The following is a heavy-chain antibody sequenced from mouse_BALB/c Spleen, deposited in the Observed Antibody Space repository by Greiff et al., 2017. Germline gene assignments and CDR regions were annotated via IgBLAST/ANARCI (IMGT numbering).Heavy chain of an antibody. D-gene: IGHD1-1*02. CDR2: IWAGGST. Sequence: VKVVESGPGLVAPSQSLSITCTVSGFSLTSYGVHWVRQPPGKGLEWLGVIWAGGSTNYNSALMSRLSISKDNSKSQVFLKMNSLQTDDTAMYYCASHYDYGAMDYWGQGTSVTVSS. J-gene: IGHJ4*01. CDR1: GFSLTSYG. CDR3: ASHYDYGAMDY. V-gene: IGHV2-9*02.